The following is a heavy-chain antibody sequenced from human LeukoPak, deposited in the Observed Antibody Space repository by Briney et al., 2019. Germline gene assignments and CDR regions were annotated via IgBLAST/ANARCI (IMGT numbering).Heavy chain of an antibody. Sequence: PGGSLRLSCAASGFTFSTYAMNWVRQAPGKGLEWVSAISVGSGSTYYADSVKGRFTISRDDSKNTLYLQMSSLRAEDTALYYCAKERSWGQGTLVTVSS. CDR2: ISVGSGST. J-gene: IGHJ5*02. CDR1: GFTFSTYA. V-gene: IGHV3-23*01. CDR3: AKERS.